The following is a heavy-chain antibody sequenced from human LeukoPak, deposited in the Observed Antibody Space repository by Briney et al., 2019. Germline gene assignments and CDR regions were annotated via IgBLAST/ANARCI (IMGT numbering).Heavy chain of an antibody. D-gene: IGHD6-6*01. J-gene: IGHJ5*02. CDR1: GGTFSSYA. Sequence: AASVKVSCKASGGTFSSYAISWVRQAPGQELEWMGGIIPIFGTANYAQKSQGRVTITADESTSTAYMELSSLRSEDTAVYYCARHDSSSSGWFDPWGQGTLVTVSS. CDR2: IIPIFGTA. CDR3: ARHDSSSSGWFDP. V-gene: IGHV1-69*13.